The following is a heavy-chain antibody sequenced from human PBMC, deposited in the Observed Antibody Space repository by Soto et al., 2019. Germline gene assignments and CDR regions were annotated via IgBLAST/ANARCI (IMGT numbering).Heavy chain of an antibody. D-gene: IGHD6-13*01. Sequence: GGSLRLSCAASGFTFSSYSMNWVRQAPGKGLEWVSSISSSSSYIYYADSVEGRFTISRDNAKNSLYLQMNSLRAEDTAVYYCARDPVRIAAAGTWFDPWGQGTLVTVSS. J-gene: IGHJ5*02. CDR1: GFTFSSYS. V-gene: IGHV3-21*01. CDR2: ISSSSSYI. CDR3: ARDPVRIAAAGTWFDP.